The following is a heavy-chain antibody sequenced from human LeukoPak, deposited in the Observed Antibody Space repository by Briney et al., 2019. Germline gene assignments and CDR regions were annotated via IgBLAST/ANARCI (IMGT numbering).Heavy chain of an antibody. CDR3: ARDAIAASVYKWFDP. Sequence: ASVKVSCKASGYTFSSYYIHWVRQPPGQGLEWLGIINPSGGKTMYAQKFQGRITMTTDMSTSTVYMEVTGLKSEDTAVYYCARDAIAASVYKWFDPWGLGTLVTVSS. V-gene: IGHV1-46*01. CDR2: INPSGGKT. J-gene: IGHJ5*02. D-gene: IGHD6-25*01. CDR1: GYTFSSYY.